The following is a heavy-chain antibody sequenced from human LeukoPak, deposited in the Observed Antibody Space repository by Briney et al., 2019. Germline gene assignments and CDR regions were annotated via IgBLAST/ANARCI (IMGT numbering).Heavy chain of an antibody. J-gene: IGHJ4*02. D-gene: IGHD5-18*01. V-gene: IGHV3-7*01. CDR3: ARDRYSYGSGGFDFDY. CDR1: GFTFSTYW. CDR2: IKQDGSEK. Sequence: GGSLRLSCAASGFTFSTYWLTWVRQAPGKGLEWVANIKQDGSEKFYVDSVKGRFTISRDNAKNSLYLQMNSLRAEDTAVYYCARDRYSYGSGGFDFDYWGQGTLVTVSS.